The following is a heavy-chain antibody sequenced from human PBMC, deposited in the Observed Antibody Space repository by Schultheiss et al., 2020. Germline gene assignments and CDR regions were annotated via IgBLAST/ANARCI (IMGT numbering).Heavy chain of an antibody. CDR3: ARVPHKVMRRLPEHCSGGSCYSGSSSYYYYYMDV. J-gene: IGHJ6*03. CDR1: GLIVSTNY. Sequence: GGSLRLSCEASGLIVSTNYMSWVRQSPGKGLEWVSVIYIDGKTYYADSVKGRFTISRDNSKNTLYFQMNNLRVEDTAVYYCARVPHKVMRRLPEHCSGGSCYSGSSSYYYYYMDVWGKGTTVTVSS. V-gene: IGHV3-66*02. D-gene: IGHD2-15*01. CDR2: IYIDGKT.